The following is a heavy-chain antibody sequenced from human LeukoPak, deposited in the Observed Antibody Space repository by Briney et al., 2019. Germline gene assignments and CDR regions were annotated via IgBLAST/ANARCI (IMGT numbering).Heavy chain of an antibody. D-gene: IGHD5-24*01. J-gene: IGHJ4*02. CDR3: ARDPQGGWLQLSYYFDY. V-gene: IGHV3-23*01. CDR1: GFSFSSYA. Sequence: GGSLRLSCAASGFSFSSYAMSWVRQAPGKGLEWVSAISGSGGTTNYADSVKGRFTISRDNSKNTLYLQMNSLRAEDTAVYYCARDPQGGWLQLSYYFDYWGQGTLVTVSS. CDR2: ISGSGGTT.